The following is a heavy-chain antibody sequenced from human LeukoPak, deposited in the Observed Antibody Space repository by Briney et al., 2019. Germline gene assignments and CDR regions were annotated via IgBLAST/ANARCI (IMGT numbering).Heavy chain of an antibody. CDR2: IYTSGST. V-gene: IGHV4-61*02. Sequence: ASETLSLTCTVSGDSISSGSYYWSWIRQPAGKGLEWIGRIYTSGSTNYNPSLKSRVTITLDTSKNRFSLKLSSVTAADTAIYYCARGTMRDGHWGQGTLVTVSA. CDR3: ARGTMRDGH. J-gene: IGHJ4*02. D-gene: IGHD5-24*01. CDR1: GDSISSGSYY.